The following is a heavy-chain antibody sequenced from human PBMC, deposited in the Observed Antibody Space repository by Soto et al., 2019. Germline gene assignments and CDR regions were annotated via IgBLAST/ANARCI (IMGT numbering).Heavy chain of an antibody. D-gene: IGHD3-10*01. V-gene: IGHV3-23*01. CDR1: GFTFSSYG. CDR2: ISGGGGTT. Sequence: GGSLRLSCAASGFTFSSYGMSWVRQAPGKGLEWVSVISGGGGTTFYADSVKGRFTISRDNSKNTLYLQMNSLRAEDTAVYYCARQPRGLAYYSIDLWGQATLVTVSS. CDR3: ARQPRGLAYYSIDL. J-gene: IGHJ5*02.